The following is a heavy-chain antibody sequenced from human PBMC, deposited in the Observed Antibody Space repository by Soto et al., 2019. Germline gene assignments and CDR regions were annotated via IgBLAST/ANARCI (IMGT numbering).Heavy chain of an antibody. Sequence: EVQLVESGGGLVQPGGSLRLSCAASGFTFSTYSMTWVRQAPGKGLEWVSYISSSSSTKYYADSVTGRFTISRDNAKNSLYLQMNSLRDEDTSVYYCAQGPSGMDVWGQGTTVTVSS. CDR1: GFTFSTYS. J-gene: IGHJ6*02. CDR2: ISSSSSTK. CDR3: AQGPSGMDV. V-gene: IGHV3-48*02.